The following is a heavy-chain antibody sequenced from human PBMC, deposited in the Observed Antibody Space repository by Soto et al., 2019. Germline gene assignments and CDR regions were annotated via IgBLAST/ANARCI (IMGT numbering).Heavy chain of an antibody. CDR3: ARADYYDSSGPYYFDY. D-gene: IGHD3-22*01. CDR2: INHSGST. V-gene: IGHV4-34*01. CDR1: GGSFSGYY. Sequence: PSETLSLTCAVYGGSFSGYYWSWIRQRPGKGLEWIGEINHSGSTTSNPSLKSQVTISVDTSKTQSSLKLTSVTAADTAVYYCARADYYDSSGPYYFDYGGQGTLVT. J-gene: IGHJ4*02.